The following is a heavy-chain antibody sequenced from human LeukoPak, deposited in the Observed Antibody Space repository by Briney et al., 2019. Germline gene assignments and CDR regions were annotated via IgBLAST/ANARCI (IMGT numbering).Heavy chain of an antibody. CDR2: ISVSGSNT. J-gene: IGHJ4*02. Sequence: GGSLRLSCAASGFTFSTYVMVWVRRAPEKGLEWVSSISVSGSNTFYTDSVKGRFTISRDNSKNTLYLQLSSLRPDDTAVYYCAKGAPSSSSIFDFWGPGTLVTVSS. CDR3: AKGAPSSSSIFDF. V-gene: IGHV3-23*01. CDR1: GFTFSTYV. D-gene: IGHD6-6*01.